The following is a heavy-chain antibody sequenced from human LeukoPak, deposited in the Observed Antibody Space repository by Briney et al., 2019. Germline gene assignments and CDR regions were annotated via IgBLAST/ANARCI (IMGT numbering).Heavy chain of an antibody. CDR1: GGSFSGYY. Sequence: SETLSLTCAVYGGSFSGYYWSWIRQPLGKGLEWIGEINHSGSTNYNPSLKSRVTISVDTSKNQFSLKLSSVTAADTAVYYCASQGYSSGRDYWGQGTLVTVSS. V-gene: IGHV4-34*01. J-gene: IGHJ4*02. CDR3: ASQGYSSGRDY. D-gene: IGHD6-19*01. CDR2: INHSGST.